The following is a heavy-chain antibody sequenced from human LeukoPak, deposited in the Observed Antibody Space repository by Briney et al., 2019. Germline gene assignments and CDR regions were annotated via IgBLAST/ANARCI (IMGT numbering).Heavy chain of an antibody. Sequence: GGSLRLSCAASGFTFSSYSMHWVRQAPGKGLEGVAFIRYDGSNKYYADSVKGRFTISRDNSKNTLYLQMNSLRAANTAVYKCAKNIPWHGVDIRGKGTVVTVSS. V-gene: IGHV3-30*02. CDR1: GFTFSSYS. CDR2: IRYDGSNK. D-gene: IGHD2-8*01. CDR3: AKNIPWHGVDI. J-gene: IGHJ3*02.